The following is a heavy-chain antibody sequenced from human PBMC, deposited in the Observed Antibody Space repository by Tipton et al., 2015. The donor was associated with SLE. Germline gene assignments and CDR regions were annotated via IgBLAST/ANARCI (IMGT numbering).Heavy chain of an antibody. CDR3: AKGISSSHYYYGMDV. D-gene: IGHD6-6*01. V-gene: IGHV3-43D*04. Sequence: SLRLSCAASGFTFDDYAMHWVRPAPGKGLEWVSLISWDGGSTYYADSGKGRFTISRENSKNSLYLQMNSLRAEDTALYYCAKGISSSHYYYGMDVWGQGTTVTVSS. CDR1: GFTFDDYA. CDR2: ISWDGGST. J-gene: IGHJ6*02.